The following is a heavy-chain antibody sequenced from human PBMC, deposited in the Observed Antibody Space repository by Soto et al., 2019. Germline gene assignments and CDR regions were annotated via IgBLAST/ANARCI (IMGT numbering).Heavy chain of an antibody. V-gene: IGHV3-7*03. Sequence: GSLRLSCVASGFTFISSFMGWIRQAPGKGLEWVANINQDGGVTYYVDSVEGRFTISRDNTKDSLYLQMNSLRGEDTAIYYCARYYRGSGRYFFDYWGQGTPVTVSS. CDR2: INQDGGVT. J-gene: IGHJ4*02. CDR3: ARYYRGSGRYFFDY. CDR1: GFTFISSF. D-gene: IGHD6-19*01.